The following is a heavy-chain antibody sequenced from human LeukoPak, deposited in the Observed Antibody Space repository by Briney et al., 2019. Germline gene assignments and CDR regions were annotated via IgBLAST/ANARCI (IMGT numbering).Heavy chain of an antibody. CDR2: ISAYNGNT. V-gene: IGHV1-18*01. CDR3: ARDLQAARRGGNWFDP. J-gene: IGHJ5*02. D-gene: IGHD6-6*01. CDR1: GYTFTSYG. Sequence: GASVKVSCKASGYTFTSYGISWVRQAPGQGLEWMGWISAYNGNTNYAQKLQGRVTMTTDTSTSTAYMELRSLRSDDTAVYYCARDLQAARRGGNWFDPWGQGTLVTVSS.